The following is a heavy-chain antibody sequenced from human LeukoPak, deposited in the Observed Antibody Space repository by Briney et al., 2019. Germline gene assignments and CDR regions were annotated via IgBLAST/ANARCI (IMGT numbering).Heavy chain of an antibody. CDR2: IYYSGNT. J-gene: IGHJ4*02. V-gene: IGHV4-59*01. Sequence: SETLSLTCTVSGGSISSYYWSWIRQPPGKGLEWIGHIYYSGNTNYNPSLKSRVTISVDTSKNQFSLKLSSVTAADTAAYYCARDIGGATYFDYWGQGTLVAVSS. CDR3: ARDIGGATYFDY. D-gene: IGHD1-26*01. CDR1: GGSISSYY.